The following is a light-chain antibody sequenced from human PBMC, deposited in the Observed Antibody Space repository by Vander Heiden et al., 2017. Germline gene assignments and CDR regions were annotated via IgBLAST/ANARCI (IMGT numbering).Light chain of an antibody. CDR3: QSYDSSLSGPWV. CDR2: GNS. V-gene: IGLV1-40*01. CDR1: SSNSGAGYD. J-gene: IGLJ3*02. Sequence: QSVLTQPPSVSGAPGQRVTISCTGSSSNSGAGYDVHWYQQLPGTAPKLLIYGNSNRPSGVPDRFSGSKSGTSASLAITGLQAEDEADYYCQSYDSSLSGPWVFGGGTKLTGL.